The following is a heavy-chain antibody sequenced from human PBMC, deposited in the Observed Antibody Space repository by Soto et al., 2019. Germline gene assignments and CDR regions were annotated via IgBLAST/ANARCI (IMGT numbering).Heavy chain of an antibody. V-gene: IGHV3-23*01. D-gene: IGHD3-22*01. CDR1: GFTFSSYA. CDR3: AKGSYYYDSSGYFFDY. CDR2: ISGSGGST. J-gene: IGHJ4*02. Sequence: GGSLRLSCAASGFTFSSYAMSWVRQAPGKGLEWVSAISGSGGSTYYADSVKGRFTISRDNSKNTLYLQMNSLRAEDTAVYYCAKGSYYYDSSGYFFDYWGQGTLVTVSS.